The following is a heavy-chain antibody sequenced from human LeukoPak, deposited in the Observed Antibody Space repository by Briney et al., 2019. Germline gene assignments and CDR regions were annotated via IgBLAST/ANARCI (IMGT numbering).Heavy chain of an antibody. Sequence: SQTLSLTCAISGDSLSSNSVTWNWIRQSPSRGLEWLGRTYYRSTWYNDYAVSVRGRITVNPDTSKNQFSLHLNSMTPEDTAVYYCARVSSRAFDVWGQGTMVTVSS. CDR3: ARVSSRAFDV. J-gene: IGHJ3*01. D-gene: IGHD6-6*01. V-gene: IGHV6-1*01. CDR1: GDSLSSNSVT. CDR2: TYYRSTWYN.